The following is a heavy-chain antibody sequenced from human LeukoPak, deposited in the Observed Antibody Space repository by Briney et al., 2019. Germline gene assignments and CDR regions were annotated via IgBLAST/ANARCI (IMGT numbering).Heavy chain of an antibody. CDR2: ISRYHVNT. CDR1: GYTFINYA. CDR3: ARVGYGDYAVPLHRFDY. J-gene: IGHJ4*02. V-gene: IGHV1-18*01. D-gene: IGHD4-17*01. Sequence: SVKVSYKTSGYTFINYAISWVRQAPAPGLEWTGLISRYHVNTNYAQQLQARVTMTTDTSTSTAYMELRSLRSEDTAVYYCARVGYGDYAVPLHRFDYWGQGTLVTVSS.